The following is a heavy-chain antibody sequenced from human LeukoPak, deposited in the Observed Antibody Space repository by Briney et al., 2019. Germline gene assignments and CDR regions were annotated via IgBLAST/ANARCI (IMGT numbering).Heavy chain of an antibody. V-gene: IGHV1-24*01. CDR2: FDPEDGET. CDR3: ATEVVLRRNDAFDI. D-gene: IGHD2/OR15-2a*01. J-gene: IGHJ3*02. Sequence: ASVKVSCKVSGYTLTELSMHWVRQAPGKGLEWMGGFDPEDGETIYAQKFQGRVTMTEDASTDTAYMELSSLRSEDTAVYYCATEVVLRRNDAFDIWGQGTMVTVSS. CDR1: GYTLTELS.